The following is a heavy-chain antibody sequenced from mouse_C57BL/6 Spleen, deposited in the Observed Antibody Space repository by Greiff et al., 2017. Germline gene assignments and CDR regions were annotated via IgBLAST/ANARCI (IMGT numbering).Heavy chain of an antibody. CDR2: INPYNGGT. CDR1: GYTFTDYY. CDR3: ARWGFITTVVATDYDAMDY. V-gene: IGHV1-19*01. D-gene: IGHD1-1*01. Sequence: VQLQQSGPVLVKPGASVKMSCKASGYTFTDYYMNWVKQSHGKSLEWIGVINPYNGGTSYNQKFKGKATLTVDKSSSTAYMELNSLTSEDSAVYYCARWGFITTVVATDYDAMDYWGQGTSVTVSS. J-gene: IGHJ4*01.